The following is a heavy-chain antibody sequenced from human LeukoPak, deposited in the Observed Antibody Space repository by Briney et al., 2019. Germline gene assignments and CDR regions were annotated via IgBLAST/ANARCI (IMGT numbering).Heavy chain of an antibody. CDR2: ITWNSDNI. V-gene: IGHV3-9*03. D-gene: IGHD5-18*01. CDR3: ARDAGYVRFDF. J-gene: IGHJ4*02. CDR1: GFTFDDYA. Sequence: PGGSLRLSCAASGFTFDDYAMHWVRQAPGKGLEWVSGITWNSDNIEYADSVKGRFTISRDNAKNSLYLQMGSLRAEDMAVYYCARDAGYVRFDFWGQGTLATVSS.